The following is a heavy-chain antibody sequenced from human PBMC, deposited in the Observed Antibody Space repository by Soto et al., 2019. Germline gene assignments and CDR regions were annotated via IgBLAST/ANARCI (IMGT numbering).Heavy chain of an antibody. V-gene: IGHV3-30*18. CDR3: AKDQASGQGSFDS. CDR1: GFTFNIYG. Sequence: PVGSLRLSCAASGFTFNIYGMHWVRQAPDKGLEWVALISYDGSNQYYADSVKGRFTISRDNSKNTLFLQMNSLRADDTAVYYCAKDQASGQGSFDSWGQGTLLTVSS. J-gene: IGHJ4*02. CDR2: ISYDGSNQ.